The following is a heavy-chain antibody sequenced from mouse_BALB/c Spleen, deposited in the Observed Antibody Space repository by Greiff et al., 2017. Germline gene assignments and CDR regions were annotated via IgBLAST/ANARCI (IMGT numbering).Heavy chain of an antibody. CDR1: GFTFSDYY. CDR3: ARGAARAWFAY. CDR2: ISDGGSYT. D-gene: IGHD3-1*01. J-gene: IGHJ3*01. V-gene: IGHV5-4*02. Sequence: EVQRVESGGGLVKPGGSLKLSCAASGFTFSDYYMYWVRQTPEKRLEWVATISDGGSYTYYPDSVKGRFTISRDNAKNHLYLQMSSLKSEDTAMYYCARGAARAWFAYWGQGTLVTVSA.